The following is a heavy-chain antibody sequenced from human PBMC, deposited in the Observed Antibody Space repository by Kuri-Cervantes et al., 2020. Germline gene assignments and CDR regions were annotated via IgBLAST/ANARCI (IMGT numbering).Heavy chain of an antibody. Sequence: SETLSLTCTVSGGSISSSSYYWGWIRQPPGKGLEWIGSIYYSGSTYYNSSLKSRVTISVDTSKNQFSLKLTSVTAADTAVYYCARTLGGSSWMNWFDPWGQGTLVTVSS. CDR3: ARTLGGSSWMNWFDP. D-gene: IGHD6-13*01. V-gene: IGHV4-39*07. J-gene: IGHJ5*02. CDR2: IYYSGST. CDR1: GGSISSSSYY.